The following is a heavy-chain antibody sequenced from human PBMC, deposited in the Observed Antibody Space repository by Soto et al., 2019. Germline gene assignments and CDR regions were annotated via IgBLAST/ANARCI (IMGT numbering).Heavy chain of an antibody. Sequence: GGSLRLSCAASGFTFSSYEMNWVRQAPGKGLEWVSYISSSGSSIYYADSVKGRFTFSRDNAKNSLYLQMNSLRAEDTAVYYCARGACNGNRCYRNFDYWGQGTLVTVSS. J-gene: IGHJ4*02. CDR2: ISSSGSSI. V-gene: IGHV3-48*03. D-gene: IGHD2-15*01. CDR3: ARGACNGNRCYRNFDY. CDR1: GFTFSSYE.